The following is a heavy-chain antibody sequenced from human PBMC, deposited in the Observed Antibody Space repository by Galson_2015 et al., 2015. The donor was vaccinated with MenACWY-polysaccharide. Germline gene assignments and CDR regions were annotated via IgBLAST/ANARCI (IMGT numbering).Heavy chain of an antibody. CDR3: AKGAAHYGSGNYYDY. CDR1: GLTFSSYG. D-gene: IGHD3-10*01. CDR2: LSPTTGNT. Sequence: SLRLSCAGSGLTFSSYGMGWVRQAPGKGLEWVSGLSPTTGNTYYADSVRGGFTISRDNSKNTLYLQMDSLRAEDTALYYCAKGAAHYGSGNYYDYWGQGTQVTVSS. J-gene: IGHJ4*02. V-gene: IGHV3-23*01.